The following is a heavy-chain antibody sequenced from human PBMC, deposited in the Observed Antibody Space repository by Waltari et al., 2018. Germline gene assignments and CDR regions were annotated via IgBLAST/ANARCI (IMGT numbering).Heavy chain of an antibody. CDR1: GYTFTSSA. CDR3: ARRYGNGFDP. Sequence: QVQLMQSGSAVRKPGASVKVSCTASGYTFTSSAINWVRQATGQGLEWMGWMNPNSGNKGYAQKFQGRVTITRNTSISTAYMELSSLRSEDTAVYYCARRYGNGFDPWGQGTLVTVSS. V-gene: IGHV1-8*03. CDR2: MNPNSGNK. D-gene: IGHD1-1*01. J-gene: IGHJ5*02.